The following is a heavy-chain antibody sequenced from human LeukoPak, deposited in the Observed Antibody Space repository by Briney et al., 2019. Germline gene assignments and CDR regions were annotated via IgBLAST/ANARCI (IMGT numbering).Heavy chain of an antibody. Sequence: PGGSLRLPCAAAGFTFSSYAMSWVRQAPGKGLEWVSAISGSGGSTYYADSVKGRFTISRDNSKNTLYLQMNSLRAEDTAVYYCAKDRPAGHVLPKYYFDYWGQGSLVTVSS. CDR1: GFTFSSYA. V-gene: IGHV3-23*01. J-gene: IGHJ4*02. D-gene: IGHD2-8*02. CDR3: AKDRPAGHVLPKYYFDY. CDR2: ISGSGGST.